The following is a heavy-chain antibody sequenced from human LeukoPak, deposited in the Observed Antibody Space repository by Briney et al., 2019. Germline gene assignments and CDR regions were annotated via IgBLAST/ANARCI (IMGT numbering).Heavy chain of an antibody. D-gene: IGHD3-3*01. CDR3: ARETIFGTYYYYYGMDV. V-gene: IGHV1-69*13. CDR1: GGTSSSYA. CDR2: IIPIFGTA. Sequence: SVKVSCKASGGTSSSYAISWVRQAPGPGLEWMGGIIPIFGTANYAQKFQGRVTITADESTSTAYMELSSLRSEDTAVYYCARETIFGTYYYYYGMDVWGQGTTVTVSS. J-gene: IGHJ6*02.